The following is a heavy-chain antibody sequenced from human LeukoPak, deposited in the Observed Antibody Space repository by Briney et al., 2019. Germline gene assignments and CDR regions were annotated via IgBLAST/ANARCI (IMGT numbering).Heavy chain of an antibody. J-gene: IGHJ4*02. V-gene: IGHV3-11*05. Sequence: GGSLRLSCVASGFTFSDYYKSWIRQAPGKGLEWISYISSSSSSTNYADSVKGRFTISRDNPKNSLYLLMNSLRAEDTAMYYCARDFIHRSGEANYWGQGTLVTVSS. D-gene: IGHD3-22*01. CDR2: ISSSSSST. CDR1: GFTFSDYY. CDR3: ARDFIHRSGEANY.